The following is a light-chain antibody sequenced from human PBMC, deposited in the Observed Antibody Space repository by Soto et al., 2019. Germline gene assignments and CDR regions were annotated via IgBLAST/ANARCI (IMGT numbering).Light chain of an antibody. CDR2: EIN. V-gene: IGLV2-8*01. CDR1: SSDIGGYNF. J-gene: IGLJ1*01. CDR3: SSYAGSKGDV. Sequence: QSALTQPPSASGSPGQSVTISCTGTSSDIGGYNFVSWYQQHPGKAPKLLIYEINKRTSGVPDRFSGSKSGNTASLTVSGLQAEDEADYYCSSYAGSKGDVFGTGTKLTVL.